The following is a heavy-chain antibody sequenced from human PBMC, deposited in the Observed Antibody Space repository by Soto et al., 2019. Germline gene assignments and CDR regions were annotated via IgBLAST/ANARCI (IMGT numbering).Heavy chain of an antibody. CDR3: ARGIVVVVAATGNYFDY. V-gene: IGHV3-30-3*01. Sequence: GVSLRLSCAASGFTFSSYAMHWVRQAPGKGLEWVAVISYDGSNKYYADSVKGRFTISRDNSKNTLYLQMNSLRAEDTAVYYCARGIVVVVAATGNYFDYWGQGTLVTSPQ. D-gene: IGHD2-15*01. CDR2: ISYDGSNK. CDR1: GFTFSSYA. J-gene: IGHJ4*02.